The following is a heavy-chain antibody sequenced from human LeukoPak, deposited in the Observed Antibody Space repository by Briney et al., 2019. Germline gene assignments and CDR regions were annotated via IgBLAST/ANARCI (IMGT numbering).Heavy chain of an antibody. D-gene: IGHD2-2*01. CDR2: IYHSGST. Sequence: SETLSLTCTVSGGSISSGGYYWSWIRQPPGTGLEWIGYIYHSGSTYYNPSLKSRVTISVDRSKNQFSLKLSSVTAADTAVYYCAREIVVVPAASYYYYYYMDVWGKGTTVTVSS. V-gene: IGHV4-30-2*01. CDR1: GGSISSGGYY. CDR3: AREIVVVPAASYYYYYYMDV. J-gene: IGHJ6*03.